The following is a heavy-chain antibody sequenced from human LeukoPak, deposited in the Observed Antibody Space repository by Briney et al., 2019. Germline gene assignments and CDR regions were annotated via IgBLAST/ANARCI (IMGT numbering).Heavy chain of an antibody. V-gene: IGHV3-11*04. Sequence: GGSLRLSCAASGFTFSDYYMSWIRQAPGKGLEWVSYISSNGSTIYYADSVKGRFTISRDNAKNSLYLQMNSLRAEDTAVYYCARDGSGSYYNVYYYYYMDVWGKGTTVTVSS. J-gene: IGHJ6*03. CDR2: ISSNGSTI. CDR3: ARDGSGSYYNVYYYYYMDV. D-gene: IGHD3-10*01. CDR1: GFTFSDYY.